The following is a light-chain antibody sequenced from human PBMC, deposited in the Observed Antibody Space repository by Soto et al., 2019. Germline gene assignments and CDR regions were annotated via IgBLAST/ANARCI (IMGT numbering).Light chain of an antibody. CDR1: QRVYSSY. Sequence: EIVFTQPPGMLSFSPEERATLSCRASQRVYSSYLAWYQQKPGQAPRLLIYGASSRATGIPDRFSGSGSGTDFTLTISRLEPEDFAVYYCQQYGSSITFGQGTRLEIK. V-gene: IGKV3-20*01. CDR3: QQYGSSIT. CDR2: GAS. J-gene: IGKJ5*01.